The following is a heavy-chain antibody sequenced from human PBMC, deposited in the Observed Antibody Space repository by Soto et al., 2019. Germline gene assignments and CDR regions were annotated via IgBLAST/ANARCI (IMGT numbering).Heavy chain of an antibody. D-gene: IGHD6-19*01. Sequence: GASVKVSCKASGYTFTGYYMHWVRQAPGQGLEWMGWINPNSGGTNYAQKFQGWVTMTRDTSISTAYMELSRLRSDDTAVYYCARARGSSGWYGYYYYGMDVWGQGTTVTVSS. CDR2: INPNSGGT. J-gene: IGHJ6*02. V-gene: IGHV1-2*04. CDR3: ARARGSSGWYGYYYYGMDV. CDR1: GYTFTGYY.